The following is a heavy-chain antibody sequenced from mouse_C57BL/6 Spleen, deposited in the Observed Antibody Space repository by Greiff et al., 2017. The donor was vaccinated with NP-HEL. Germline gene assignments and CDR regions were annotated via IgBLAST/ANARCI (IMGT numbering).Heavy chain of an antibody. CDR1: GYTFTSYW. D-gene: IGHD4-1*01. CDR3: ARMDWDDFDY. J-gene: IGHJ2*01. CDR2: IDPSDSYT. V-gene: IGHV1-59*01. Sequence: QVQLQQPGAELVRPGTSVKLSCKASGYTFTSYWMHWVKQRPGQGLEWIGVIDPSDSYTNYNQKFKGKATLTVDTSSTTAYMQLSSLTSEYSAVYCGARMDWDDFDYWGQGTTLTVSS.